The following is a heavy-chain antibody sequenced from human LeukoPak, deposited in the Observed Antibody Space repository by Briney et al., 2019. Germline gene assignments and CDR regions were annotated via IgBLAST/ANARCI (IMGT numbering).Heavy chain of an antibody. CDR2: INQEGSTQ. CDR1: GFPFNGYW. Sequence: GGTLRLSCAASGFPFNGYWMDWVPQAPGKGMEWVGTINQEGSTQYYAASVKGRFTISRDNAKSSLDLQMNSLRAEDTAVYCCSRSRDYLGQGALVTVSS. CDR3: SRSRDY. J-gene: IGHJ4*02. V-gene: IGHV3-7*01.